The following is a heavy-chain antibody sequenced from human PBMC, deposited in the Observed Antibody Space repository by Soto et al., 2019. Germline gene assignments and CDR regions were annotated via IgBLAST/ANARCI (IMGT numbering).Heavy chain of an antibody. CDR1: EYSFTTYY. D-gene: IGHD2-15*01. CDR2: IDXXXXXT. J-gene: IGHJ5*02. CDR3: ARQGSYWFAL. Sequence: PGESLKISCKESEYSFTTYYINWVRQMPGKGLEXXGXIDXXXXXTXXAPSFQAHVPFSVEKPIPTPYLQGDSLEASDTAMYSCARQGSYWFALWGQGTLVTASS. V-gene: IGHV5-10-1*01.